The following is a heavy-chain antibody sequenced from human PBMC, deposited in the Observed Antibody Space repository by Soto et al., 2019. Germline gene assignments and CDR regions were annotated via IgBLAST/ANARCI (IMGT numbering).Heavy chain of an antibody. J-gene: IGHJ6*03. V-gene: IGHV4-39*02. CDR2: IYYSGST. CDR3: AREVVPAVGIELGYYYYMDV. Sequence: TLSLTCTVSGGSISSSSYYWGWIRQPPGKGLEWIGSIYYSGSTYYNPSLKSRVTISVDTSKNQFSLKLSSVTAADTAVYYCAREVVPAVGIELGYYYYMDVWGKGTTVTVSS. D-gene: IGHD2-2*01. CDR1: GGSISSSSYY.